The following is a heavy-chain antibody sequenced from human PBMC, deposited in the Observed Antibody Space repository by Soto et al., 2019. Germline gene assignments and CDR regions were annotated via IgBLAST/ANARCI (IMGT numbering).Heavy chain of an antibody. Sequence: GGSLRLSCAASGFTFSSYGMHWVRQAPGKGLGWVTVIWYDGSNKYYADSVNGRFTISRENSRNTLYLQMNSLRAEDTAVYYCARTHYFDYWGQGTLVTVSS. CDR1: GFTFSSYG. J-gene: IGHJ4*02. CDR3: ARTHYFDY. V-gene: IGHV3-33*01. CDR2: IWYDGSNK.